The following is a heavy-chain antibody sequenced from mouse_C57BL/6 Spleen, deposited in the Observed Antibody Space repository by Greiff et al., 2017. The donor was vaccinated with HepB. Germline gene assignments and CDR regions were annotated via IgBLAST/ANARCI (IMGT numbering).Heavy chain of an antibody. D-gene: IGHD2-4*01. J-gene: IGHJ4*01. CDR3: ARKMGDYDSEFAMDY. V-gene: IGHV2-2*01. CDR2: IWSGGST. Sequence: VQVVESGPGLVQPSQSLSITCTVSGFSLTSYGVHWVRQSPGKGLEWLGVIWSGGSTDYNAAFISRLSISKDNSKSQVFFKMNSLQADDTAIYYCARKMGDYDSEFAMDYWGQGTSVTVSS. CDR1: GFSLTSYG.